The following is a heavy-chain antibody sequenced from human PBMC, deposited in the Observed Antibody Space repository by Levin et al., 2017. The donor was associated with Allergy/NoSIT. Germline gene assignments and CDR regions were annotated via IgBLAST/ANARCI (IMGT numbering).Heavy chain of an antibody. CDR3: TTDHVTMVRGRNYYGMDG. Sequence: GGSLRLSCAASGFTFSNAWMSWVRQAPGKGLEWVGRIKSKTDGGTTDYAAPVKGRFTISRDDSKNTLYLQMNSLKTEDTAVYYCTTDHVTMVRGRNYYGMDGWGQGTTVTVSS. CDR1: GFTFSNAW. J-gene: IGHJ6*02. V-gene: IGHV3-15*01. CDR2: IKSKTDGGTT. D-gene: IGHD3-10*01.